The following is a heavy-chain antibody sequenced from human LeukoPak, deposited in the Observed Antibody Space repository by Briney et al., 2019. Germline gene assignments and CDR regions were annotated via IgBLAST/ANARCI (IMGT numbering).Heavy chain of an antibody. Sequence: GGSLRLSCAASGFTFSSYGMHWVRQAPGKGLEWVAVILHDGSNKYYADSVKGRFTISRDNSKNTLYLQMNSLRAEDTAVYYCAKWWTGTTDGFDYWGQGTLVTVSS. J-gene: IGHJ4*02. CDR1: GFTFSSYG. CDR2: ILHDGSNK. V-gene: IGHV3-30*18. CDR3: AKWWTGTTDGFDY. D-gene: IGHD1-1*01.